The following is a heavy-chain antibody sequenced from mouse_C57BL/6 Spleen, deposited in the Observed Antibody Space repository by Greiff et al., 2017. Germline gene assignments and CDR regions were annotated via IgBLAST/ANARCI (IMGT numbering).Heavy chain of an antibody. V-gene: IGHV1-61*01. Sequence: QVQLQQPGAELVRPGSSVKLSCKASGYTFTSYWMDWVKQRPGQGLEWIGNIYPSDSETHYNQKFKDKATLTVDKSSSTAYMQLSSLTSEDSAVYYCARKSFLYDPGAYWGQGTTLTVSS. J-gene: IGHJ2*01. CDR1: GYTFTSYW. D-gene: IGHD2-3*01. CDR3: ARKSFLYDPGAY. CDR2: IYPSDSET.